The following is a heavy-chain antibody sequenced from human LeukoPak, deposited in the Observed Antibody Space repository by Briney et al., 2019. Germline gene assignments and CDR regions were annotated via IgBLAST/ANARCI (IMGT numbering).Heavy chain of an antibody. CDR2: IIPIFGTA. V-gene: IGHV1-69*13. CDR1: GGTFSSYA. J-gene: IGHJ4*02. CDR3: ARDSPQLAGYSYDLDY. Sequence: ASVKVSCKASGGTFSSYAISWVRQAPGQGLEWMGGIIPIFGTANYAQKFQGRVTITADESTSTAYMELSSLRSEDTAVYYCARDSPQLAGYSYDLDYWGQGTLVTASS. D-gene: IGHD5-18*01.